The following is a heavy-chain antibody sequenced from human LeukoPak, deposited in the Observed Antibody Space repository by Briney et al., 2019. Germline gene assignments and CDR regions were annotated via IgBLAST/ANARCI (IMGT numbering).Heavy chain of an antibody. J-gene: IGHJ6*02. D-gene: IGHD5-12*01. V-gene: IGHV1-46*01. CDR2: INPSGGST. Sequence: ASVKVSCKASGYTFTSYYMHWVRQAPGQGLEWMGIINPSGGSTSYAQKFQGRVTMTRDTSTSTVYMELSSLRSEDTAVYYCARETQAFYSGYDWDYYYCGMDVWGQGTTVTVSS. CDR3: ARETQAFYSGYDWDYYYCGMDV. CDR1: GYTFTSYY.